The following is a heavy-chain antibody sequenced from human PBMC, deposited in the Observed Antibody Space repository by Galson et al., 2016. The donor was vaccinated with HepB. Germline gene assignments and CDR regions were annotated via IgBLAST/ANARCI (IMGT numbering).Heavy chain of an antibody. V-gene: IGHV3-30*03. Sequence: SLRLSCAASGSSFSSYGMHWVRQAPGKGLEWLAVISYDGHNKYYGDSVRGRFTISRDNAKNSVYLQMNSLRAEDTAVYYCVRAFSGNTYGYYYWGQGTLVTVSS. D-gene: IGHD5-18*01. CDR2: ISYDGHNK. CDR3: VRAFSGNTYGYYY. CDR1: GSSFSSYG. J-gene: IGHJ4*02.